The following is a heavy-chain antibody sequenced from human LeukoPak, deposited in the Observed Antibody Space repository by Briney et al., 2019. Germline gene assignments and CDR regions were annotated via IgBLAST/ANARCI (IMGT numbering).Heavy chain of an antibody. CDR2: ISGNGA. Sequence: GGSLRLSCATSQFNFNKFGMTWVRQAPGKGLEWVSSISGNGAQYADSVQGRFAISRDNSKNTLYLQMNSLRAEDTAVYFCAKDPNGDYIGTFDIWGQGTMVTVSS. D-gene: IGHD4-17*01. J-gene: IGHJ3*02. CDR3: AKDPNGDYIGTFDI. CDR1: QFNFNKFG. V-gene: IGHV3-23*01.